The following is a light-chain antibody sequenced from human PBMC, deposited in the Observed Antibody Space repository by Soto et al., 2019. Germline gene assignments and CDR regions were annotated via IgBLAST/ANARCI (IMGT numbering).Light chain of an antibody. CDR3: QQYNNGYT. V-gene: IGKV3-15*01. CDR1: QSVKSK. Sequence: EIVMTQSPDTLSVSPGERATLSCRASQSVKSKLGWYQQKGGQAPRLLIYGASTRATGIPDRFSGSGSGTEFTRTFGSLLSDDSAVYYCQQYNNGYTFGQGTRLEIK. CDR2: GAS. J-gene: IGKJ2*01.